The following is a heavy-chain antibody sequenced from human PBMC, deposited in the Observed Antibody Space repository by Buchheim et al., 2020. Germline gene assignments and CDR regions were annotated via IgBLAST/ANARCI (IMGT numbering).Heavy chain of an antibody. CDR3: AKDKSSGWPKPHYYYYGLDV. D-gene: IGHD6-19*01. V-gene: IGHV3-23*01. J-gene: IGHJ6*02. Sequence: DVQLLQSGGESVQPGGSLRLSCAASGFTFDNHAMSWVRQAPGKGLEWVSGISASGGSTYYANSVKGRFTISRDNSRNTLYFHLSSLRADDTAIYCAKDKSSGWPKPHYYYYGLDVWGHGT. CDR1: GFTFDNHA. CDR2: ISASGGST.